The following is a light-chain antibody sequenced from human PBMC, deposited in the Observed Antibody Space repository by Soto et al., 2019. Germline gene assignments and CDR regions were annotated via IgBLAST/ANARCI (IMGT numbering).Light chain of an antibody. CDR2: GAS. V-gene: IGKV3-20*01. Sequence: EIVLTQSPGTLSLSPGERATLSCRASQSVSSSYLAWYKQKPGQAPRLLIYGASSRTTGMPDRFSGSGSGTDFTLTISRLEPEDLAVYYCQQYGSSPLTFGGGTKVEIK. CDR1: QSVSSSY. CDR3: QQYGSSPLT. J-gene: IGKJ4*01.